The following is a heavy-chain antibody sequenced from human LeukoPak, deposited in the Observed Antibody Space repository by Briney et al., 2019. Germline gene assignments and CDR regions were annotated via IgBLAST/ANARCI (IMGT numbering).Heavy chain of an antibody. CDR3: ARDTSGSYSITYFDY. CDR2: IDSTSAYK. J-gene: IGHJ4*01. Sequence: GGSLRLSCVASGFTFSSSSMNWVRQAPGKGLEWVSYIDSTSAYKLYSGSVEGRFTISRDNAKNSLYLQMNSLRAEDTAVYYCARDTSGSYSITYFDYWGHGALVTVSA. D-gene: IGHD3-10*01. V-gene: IGHV3-21*01. CDR1: GFTFSSSS.